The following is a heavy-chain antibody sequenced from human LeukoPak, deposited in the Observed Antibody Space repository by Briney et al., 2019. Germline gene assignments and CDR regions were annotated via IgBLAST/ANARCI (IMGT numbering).Heavy chain of an antibody. V-gene: IGHV3-74*01. J-gene: IGHJ4*02. CDR2: INSDGSST. D-gene: IGHD1-26*01. CDR3: ARRSSGSPPYYFGY. Sequence: GGSLRLSCAASGFTFSSYAMSWVRQAPGKGLVWVSRINSDGSSTSYADSVKGRFTISRDNAKNTLYLQMNSLRAEDTAVYYCARRSSGSPPYYFGYWGQGTLVTVSS. CDR1: GFTFSSYA.